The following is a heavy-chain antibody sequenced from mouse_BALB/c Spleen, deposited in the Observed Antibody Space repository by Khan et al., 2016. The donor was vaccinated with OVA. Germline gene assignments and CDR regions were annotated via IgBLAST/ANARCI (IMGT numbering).Heavy chain of an antibody. J-gene: IGHJ3*01. D-gene: IGHD2-4*01. CDR2: IWGGGST. CDR3: AINYDYCEGLAY. V-gene: IGHV2-2*02. CDR1: GFSLTTYG. Sequence: QVRLQQSGPGLVQPSQSLSITCTVSGFSLTTYGVHWVRQSPGKGLEWLGVIWGGGSTDYNAAFISRLSISKDSSKSQVFLKMNSLQDNDTAIYYGAINYDYCEGLAYWGQGTLVTVSA.